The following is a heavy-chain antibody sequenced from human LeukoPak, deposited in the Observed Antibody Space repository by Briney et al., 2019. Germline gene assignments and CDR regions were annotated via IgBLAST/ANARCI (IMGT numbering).Heavy chain of an antibody. CDR3: ARQGQLVRGGYYYYMDV. J-gene: IGHJ6*03. V-gene: IGHV5-51*01. CDR1: GYSFTSYW. D-gene: IGHD6-6*01. Sequence: GESLKISCKGSGYSFTSYWIGWVRQMPGKGLEWMGIIYPGDSDTRYSPSFQGQVTISADKSISTAYLQWSSLKASDTAMYYCARQGQLVRGGYYYYMDVWGKGTTVTVSS. CDR2: IYPGDSDT.